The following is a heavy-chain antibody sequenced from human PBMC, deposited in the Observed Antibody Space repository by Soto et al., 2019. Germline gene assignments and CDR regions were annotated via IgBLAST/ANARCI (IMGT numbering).Heavy chain of an antibody. CDR2: ICGDGSNK. CDR3: ARDLSPQARRGYSYGHGIDY. Sequence: PGGSLRLSCAASGFTFSSYAMSWVRQAPGKGLEWVAVICGDGSNKYYADSVKGRFTISRDNSKNTLYLQMNSLRAEDTAVYYCARDLSPQARRGYSYGHGIDYWGQGTLVTVSS. V-gene: IGHV3-33*08. J-gene: IGHJ4*02. CDR1: GFTFSSYA. D-gene: IGHD5-18*01.